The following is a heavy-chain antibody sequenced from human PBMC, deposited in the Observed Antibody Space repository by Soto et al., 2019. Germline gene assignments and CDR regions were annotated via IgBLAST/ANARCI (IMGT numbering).Heavy chain of an antibody. CDR1: GGSFSAYY. CDR3: ASNTVTPVDAMDV. J-gene: IGHJ6*02. D-gene: IGHD4-17*01. CDR2: INHRGST. Sequence: QVQLQQWGAGLLKPSETLSLTCAVSGGSFSAYYWTWVRQPPGKGLEWIAEINHRGSTTYNPSLKSRVTLSVDTSRNHFSLRLISVTAADTPVYYCASNTVTPVDAMDVWGQGTTVTVS. V-gene: IGHV4-34*01.